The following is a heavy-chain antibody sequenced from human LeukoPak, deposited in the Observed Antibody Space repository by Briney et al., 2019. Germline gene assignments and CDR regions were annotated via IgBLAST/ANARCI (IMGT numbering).Heavy chain of an antibody. V-gene: IGHV3-15*05. D-gene: IGHD4-11*01. Sequence: GGSLRLSCAASGFTFSNAWMGWVRQTPGKGLEWIGRIQSKSAGGTTDYAAPVKGRFTISRDDSKTTAYMEMNSLKSEDTAVYYCTTIQFAAFEIWGQGTMVTVSS. CDR3: TTIQFAAFEI. CDR1: GFTFSNAW. J-gene: IGHJ3*02. CDR2: IQSKSAGGTT.